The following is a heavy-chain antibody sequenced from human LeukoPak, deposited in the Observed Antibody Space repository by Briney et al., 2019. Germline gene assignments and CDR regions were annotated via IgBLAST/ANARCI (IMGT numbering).Heavy chain of an antibody. CDR3: ARDMTNHWCFDY. CDR2: IASDGSFE. CDR1: GFTFNKNF. Sequence: GRSLRLSCAASGFTFNKNFMHWVRQAPGKGLEWVAVIASDGSFELYADSVKGRFTISRDNSKNTLYLQMNSLRAEDTAVYHCARDMTNHWCFDYSGEGTLVTVSS. V-gene: IGHV3-30*03. D-gene: IGHD2-8*02. J-gene: IGHJ4*02.